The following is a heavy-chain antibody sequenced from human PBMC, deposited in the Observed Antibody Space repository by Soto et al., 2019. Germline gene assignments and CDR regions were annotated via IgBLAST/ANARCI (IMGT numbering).Heavy chain of an antibody. Sequence: QITLKESGPTLVRPAQTLTLTCAFSGFSLTTYEMGVAWIRQPPGKALEWLELIYWDDDKRYSPSLTDRLAVSKDTSRNQVILTITTLDSGDTATYFCAHAGEYDRLNFDHWGAGILVTVSS. J-gene: IGHJ4*02. CDR3: AHAGEYDRLNFDH. V-gene: IGHV2-5*02. D-gene: IGHD1-1*01. CDR2: IYWDDDK. CDR1: GFSLTTYEMG.